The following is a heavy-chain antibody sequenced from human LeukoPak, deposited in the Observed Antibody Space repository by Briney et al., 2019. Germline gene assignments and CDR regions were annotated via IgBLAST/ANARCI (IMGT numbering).Heavy chain of an antibody. CDR2: ISTDGNTI. Sequence: PGGCLRLSCTASGLIFNTFTVNWVRQTPGKGPEWVAYISTDGNTIYYADFVEGRFTISRDNAKDSSSLQMNGLRVEDTAVYYCLASMGYWGQGTLVTVSS. J-gene: IGHJ4*02. CDR3: LASMGY. V-gene: IGHV3-48*01. D-gene: IGHD6-19*01. CDR1: GLIFNTFT.